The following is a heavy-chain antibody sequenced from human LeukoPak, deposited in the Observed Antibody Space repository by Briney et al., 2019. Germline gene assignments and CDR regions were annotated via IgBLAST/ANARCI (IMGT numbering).Heavy chain of an antibody. CDR3: ARDPSAVAGPYFGY. Sequence: GGSLRLSCAASGFTVSSNYMSWVRQAPGKGLEWVSVIYTGGSTYYADSVKGRFTISRDNSKNALYLQMNSLRADDTAVYYCARDPSAVAGPYFGYWGQGTLVTVSS. CDR1: GFTVSSNY. D-gene: IGHD6-19*01. V-gene: IGHV3-66*01. J-gene: IGHJ4*02. CDR2: IYTGGST.